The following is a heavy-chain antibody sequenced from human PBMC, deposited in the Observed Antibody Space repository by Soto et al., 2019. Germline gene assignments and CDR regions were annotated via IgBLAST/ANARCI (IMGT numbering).Heavy chain of an antibody. CDR1: GFTFSSYW. CDR3: ARARAIAGAGICWFDP. J-gene: IGHJ5*02. V-gene: IGHV3-74*01. CDR2: INSDGSST. Sequence: EVQLVESGGGLVQPGGSLRLSCAASGFTFSSYWMHWVRQAPGKGLVWVSRINSDGSSTSYADSVKGRFTISRDNAKNTLYLQMNSLRAEDTAVYYCARARAIAGAGICWFDPWGQGTLVTVSS. D-gene: IGHD6-13*01.